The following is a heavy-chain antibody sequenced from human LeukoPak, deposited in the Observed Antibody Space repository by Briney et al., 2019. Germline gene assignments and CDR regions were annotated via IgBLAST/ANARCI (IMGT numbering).Heavy chain of an antibody. Sequence: PGGSLRLSCAASGFTFSSYWMHWVRQAPGKGLVWVSRINSDGSSTSCADSVKGRFTISRDNAKNTLYLQMNSLRAEDTAVYYCAREYYYDSSGYYKVLDYWGQGTLVTVSS. J-gene: IGHJ4*02. V-gene: IGHV3-74*01. D-gene: IGHD3-22*01. CDR3: AREYYYDSSGYYKVLDY. CDR2: INSDGSST. CDR1: GFTFSSYW.